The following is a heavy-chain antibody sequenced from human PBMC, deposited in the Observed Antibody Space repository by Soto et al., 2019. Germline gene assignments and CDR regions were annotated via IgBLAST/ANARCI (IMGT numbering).Heavy chain of an antibody. Sequence: GGSLRLSCAASGFTFKTFAMSWVRQAPGKGLEWVSAISGSGGLTYYADSVKGRFTISRDNSKSMLSLQMNSLRAEDTALYYCAKDFYYYGSGNYYTDWGQGTLVTVSS. J-gene: IGHJ4*02. V-gene: IGHV3-23*01. CDR1: GFTFKTFA. D-gene: IGHD3-10*01. CDR2: ISGSGGLT. CDR3: AKDFYYYGSGNYYTD.